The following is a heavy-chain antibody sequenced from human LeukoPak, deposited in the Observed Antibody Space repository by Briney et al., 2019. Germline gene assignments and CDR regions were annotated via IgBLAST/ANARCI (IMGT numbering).Heavy chain of an antibody. CDR1: GGSISNSY. V-gene: IGHV4-59*01. Sequence: SSETLSLTCSVSGGSISNSYWGWIRQPPGKGLEWIGNIYNSGNTKYNPSLKSRVTISLDTSKNHFSLKLSSVTAADTAVYYCARLLRKVDTTMVDYYYSYYMDVWGKGTTVTVSS. D-gene: IGHD5-18*01. CDR2: IYNSGNT. CDR3: ARLLRKVDTTMVDYYYSYYMDV. J-gene: IGHJ6*03.